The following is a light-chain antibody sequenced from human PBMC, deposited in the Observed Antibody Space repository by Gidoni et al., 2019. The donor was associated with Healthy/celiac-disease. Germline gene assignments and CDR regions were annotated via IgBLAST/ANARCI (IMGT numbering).Light chain of an antibody. Sequence: AIQMTPSPSSLSASVGDRVTITCRASQGIRNDLGWYQQKPGKAPKLLIYAASSLQSGVPSRFSGSGSGTDFTLTISSLQPEDFATYYCLQDYNYPRTFXQXTKVEIK. V-gene: IGKV1-6*01. CDR1: QGIRND. CDR2: AAS. CDR3: LQDYNYPRT. J-gene: IGKJ1*01.